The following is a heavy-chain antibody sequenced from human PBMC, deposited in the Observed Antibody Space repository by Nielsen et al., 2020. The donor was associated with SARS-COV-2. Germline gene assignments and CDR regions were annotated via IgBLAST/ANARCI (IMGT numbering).Heavy chain of an antibody. CDR1: GYTSTDYY. CDR3: ARARATIFGLVMSYGMDV. Sequence: ASVKVSCKASGYTSTDYYIHWVRQAPGQGLEWMGRINPYSGGTNYARKFHGTVTMTRDASISTVYMELTSDDTAVYYCARARATIFGLVMSYGMDVWGQGTTVAVSS. V-gene: IGHV1-2*06. D-gene: IGHD3/OR15-3a*01. J-gene: IGHJ6*02. CDR2: INPYSGGT.